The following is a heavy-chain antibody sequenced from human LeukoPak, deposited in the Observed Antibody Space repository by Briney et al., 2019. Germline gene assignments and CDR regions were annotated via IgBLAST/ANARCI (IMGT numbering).Heavy chain of an antibody. CDR1: GGSISSYY. V-gene: IGHV4-59*01. D-gene: IGHD3-3*01. CDR2: IYYSGST. Sequence: PSETLSLTCTVSGGSISSYYWSWIRKPPGKGLEWIGYIYYSGSTNYNPSLKSRVTISVDTSKNQFSLKLSSVTAADTAVYYCARVYDFWSGYCTFDYWGQGTLVTVSS. J-gene: IGHJ4*02. CDR3: ARVYDFWSGYCTFDY.